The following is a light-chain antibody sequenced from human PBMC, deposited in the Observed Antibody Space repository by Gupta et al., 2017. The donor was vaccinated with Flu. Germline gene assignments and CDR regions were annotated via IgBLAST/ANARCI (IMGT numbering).Light chain of an antibody. CDR2: DAS. Sequence: GESATLSCRASQSVVSSFLAWYQQKPGQAPRLLIYDASSRATGIPDRISGSGSGTDFTLTISRLEPEDFAVYYCQQYGGSPTFGQGTKVEIK. V-gene: IGKV3-20*01. J-gene: IGKJ1*01. CDR3: QQYGGSPT. CDR1: QSVVSSF.